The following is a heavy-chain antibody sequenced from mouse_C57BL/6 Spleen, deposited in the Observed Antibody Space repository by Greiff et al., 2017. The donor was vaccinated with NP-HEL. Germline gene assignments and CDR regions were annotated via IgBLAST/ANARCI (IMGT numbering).Heavy chain of an antibody. CDR1: GYTFTSYW. J-gene: IGHJ3*01. CDR3: ANYYDSSLAWFAY. V-gene: IGHV1-7*01. CDR2: INPSSGYT. D-gene: IGHD1-1*01. Sequence: QVQLKQSGAELAKPGASVKLSCKASGYTFTSYWMHWVKQRPGQGLEWIGYINPSSGYTKYNQKFKDKATLTADKSSSTAYMQLSSLTYEDSAVYYCANYYDSSLAWFAYWGQGTLVTVSA.